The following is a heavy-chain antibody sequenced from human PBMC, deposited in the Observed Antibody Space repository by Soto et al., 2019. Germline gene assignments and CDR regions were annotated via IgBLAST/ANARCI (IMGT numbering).Heavy chain of an antibody. CDR2: IYWDDDR. D-gene: IGHD3-16*01. J-gene: IGHJ3*02. CDR3: AHIMITWGGVSALDAFDM. CDR1: GFSLSTSRVG. Sequence: SGPTLVNPTQTLTLTCSFSGFSLSTSRVGVAWTRQPPGKALEWLAIIYWDDDRRYSPSLKTRLAITKDTSKNQVVLTMTNLDPGDTATYYCAHIMITWGGVSALDAFDMWGQGTMVTVSS. V-gene: IGHV2-5*02.